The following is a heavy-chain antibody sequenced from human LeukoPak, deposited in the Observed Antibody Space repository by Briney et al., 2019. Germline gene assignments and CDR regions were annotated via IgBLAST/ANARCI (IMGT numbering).Heavy chain of an antibody. CDR1: GFTLNSYV. CDR2: ISYDGSYK. J-gene: IGHJ6*03. D-gene: IGHD2-2*01. V-gene: IGHV3-30*05. Sequence: GRSLRLSCAASGFTLNSYVMYWVRQAPGKGLEWVAVISYDGSYKYYADSVKGRFTISRDNSKNTLYLQMNSLRAEGTAVYYCARAPRCCSSINCQGTMDVWGKGTTVTVSS. CDR3: ARAPRCCSSINCQGTMDV.